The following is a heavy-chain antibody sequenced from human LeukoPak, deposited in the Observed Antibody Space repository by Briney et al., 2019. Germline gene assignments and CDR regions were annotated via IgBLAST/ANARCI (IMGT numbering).Heavy chain of an antibody. CDR1: GFTFSTYT. CDR3: ANGVVEMATTPFDY. D-gene: IGHD5-24*01. CDR2: ISSGSTYM. Sequence: PGGSLRLSCTASGFTFSTYTMNWVRQAPGKGLEWVSSISSGSTYMFYADSVKGRFTISRDNTKNSLYLQMNSLRVEDTAVYYCANGVVEMATTPFDYWGQGTLVTVSS. J-gene: IGHJ4*02. V-gene: IGHV3-21*01.